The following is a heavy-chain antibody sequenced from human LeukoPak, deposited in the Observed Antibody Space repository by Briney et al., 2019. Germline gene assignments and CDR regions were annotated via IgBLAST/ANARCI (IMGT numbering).Heavy chain of an antibody. Sequence: GGSLRLSCAASGFTFSSYAMSWFRQAPGKGLEWVSGISGSGGSTFYADSVKGRFTISRDNSKNTLYLQMDSLRAEDTAVYYCAKGGAFSTNYFDYWGQGTLVTVSS. CDR1: GFTFSSYA. D-gene: IGHD2-2*01. J-gene: IGHJ4*02. CDR3: AKGGAFSTNYFDY. V-gene: IGHV3-23*01. CDR2: ISGSGGST.